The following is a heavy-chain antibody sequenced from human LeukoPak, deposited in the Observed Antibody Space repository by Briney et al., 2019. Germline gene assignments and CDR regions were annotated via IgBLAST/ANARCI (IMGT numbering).Heavy chain of an antibody. Sequence: SETLSLTCAVYGGSFSGYYWSWLRQPPGKGLEWIGEINHSGSTNYNPSLKSRVTLSVDTSKNQFSLKLSSVTAADTAVYYCARVGSIYRDNWFDPWGQGTLVTVSS. D-gene: IGHD3-10*01. J-gene: IGHJ5*02. CDR1: GGSFSGYY. V-gene: IGHV4-34*01. CDR3: ARVGSIYRDNWFDP. CDR2: INHSGST.